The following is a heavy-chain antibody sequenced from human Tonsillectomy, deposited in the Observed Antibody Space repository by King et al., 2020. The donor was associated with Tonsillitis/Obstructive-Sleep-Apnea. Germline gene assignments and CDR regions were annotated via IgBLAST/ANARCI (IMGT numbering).Heavy chain of an antibody. D-gene: IGHD1-7*01. Sequence: QLVQSGADVKKPGESLKISCKGYGYSFTTYWIGWVVQMPGKALEWMGIIYPGDSDTRYSPSFQGQVTISADKSISTAYLQWSSLKASDTAMYYCARHRERYKLELEAFDYWGQGTLVTVSS. CDR1: GYSFTTYW. CDR2: IYPGDSDT. J-gene: IGHJ4*02. V-gene: IGHV5-51*01. CDR3: ARHRERYKLELEAFDY.